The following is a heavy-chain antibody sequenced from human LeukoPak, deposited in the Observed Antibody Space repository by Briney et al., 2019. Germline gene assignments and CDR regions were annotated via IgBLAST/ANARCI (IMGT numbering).Heavy chain of an antibody. V-gene: IGHV4-34*01. D-gene: IGHD1-1*01. CDR2: INHRGDT. Sequence: SETLSLTCAVYGGSFSSYYWSWIRQSPGKGLEWIAEINHRGDTNYNPSVKSRVTISVDTSKNQFSLKVTSLTAADTAVYYCARGPTISETGHFDYWGQGTLVTVSS. J-gene: IGHJ4*02. CDR3: ARGPTISETGHFDY. CDR1: GGSFSSYY.